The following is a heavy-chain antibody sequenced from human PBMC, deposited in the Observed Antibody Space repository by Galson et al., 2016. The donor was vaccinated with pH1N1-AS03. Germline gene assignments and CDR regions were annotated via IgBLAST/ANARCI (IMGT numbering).Heavy chain of an antibody. CDR2: ISSSGDTL. J-gene: IGHJ4*02. D-gene: IGHD3-22*01. CDR3: TTRYDSNGYSYYFDL. Sequence: SLRLSCAASGFIFSAYEMNWARQAPGKGLEWVSYISSSGDTLSYSDSVKGRFTISRDNAKNSLYLQVNSLRAEDTAIYYCTTRYDSNGYSYYFDLWGQGTLVTVSS. V-gene: IGHV3-48*03. CDR1: GFIFSAYE.